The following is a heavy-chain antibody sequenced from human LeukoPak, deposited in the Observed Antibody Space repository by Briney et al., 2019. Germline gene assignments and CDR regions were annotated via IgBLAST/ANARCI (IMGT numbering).Heavy chain of an antibody. J-gene: IGHJ4*02. CDR3: ARLGGDDYGDYVYYFDY. D-gene: IGHD4-17*01. CDR1: GGSISSGGYY. CDR2: IYYSGSA. V-gene: IGHV4-31*03. Sequence: PSETLSLTCTVSGGSISSGGYYWSWIRQHPGKGLEWIGYIYYSGSAYYNPSLKSRVTISVDTSKNQFSLKLSSVTAADTAVYYCARLGGDDYGDYVYYFDYWGQGTLVTVSS.